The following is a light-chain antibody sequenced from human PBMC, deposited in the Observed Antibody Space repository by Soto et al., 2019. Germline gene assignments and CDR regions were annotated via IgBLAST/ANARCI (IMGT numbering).Light chain of an antibody. CDR1: QSLVYSDGNTY. V-gene: IGKV2-30*01. CDR2: KVS. CDR3: MQGTYWPYT. Sequence: DVVMTQSPLSLPVTLGQPASISCRSSQSLVYSDGNTYLNWFQQRPGQSPRSLIYKVSNRDSGVPDRFSGSGSGTDFTLKISRVEAEDVGLYYCMQGTYWPYTFGQGTKLEIK. J-gene: IGKJ2*01.